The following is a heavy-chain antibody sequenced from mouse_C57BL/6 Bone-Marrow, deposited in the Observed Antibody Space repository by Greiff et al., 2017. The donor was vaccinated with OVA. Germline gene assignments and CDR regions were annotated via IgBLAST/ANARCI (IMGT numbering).Heavy chain of an antibody. CDR1: GYTFTSYW. CDR3: ASHYAMDY. J-gene: IGHJ4*01. CDR2: IHPDSGST. V-gene: IGHV1-64*01. Sequence: QVQLQQPGAELVKPGASVKLSCKASGYTFTSYWMPWVKQRPGQGLEWIGMIHPDSGSTNYNEKFKSKATMTVDNSSSTAYMQLSSLTSEDSAVYYCASHYAMDYWGQGTSVTVSS.